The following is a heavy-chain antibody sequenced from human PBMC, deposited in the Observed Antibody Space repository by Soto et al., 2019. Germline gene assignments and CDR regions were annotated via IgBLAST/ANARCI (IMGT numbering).Heavy chain of an antibody. CDR3: AKELYSYGNYFDY. Sequence: PGGSLRLSCAASGFTFSSYGMHWVRQAPGKGLEWVAVISYDGSNKYYADSVKGRFTISRDNSKNTLYLQMNSLRAEDTAVYYCAKELYSYGNYFDYWGQGTLVTVSS. D-gene: IGHD5-18*01. V-gene: IGHV3-30*18. CDR2: ISYDGSNK. J-gene: IGHJ4*02. CDR1: GFTFSSYG.